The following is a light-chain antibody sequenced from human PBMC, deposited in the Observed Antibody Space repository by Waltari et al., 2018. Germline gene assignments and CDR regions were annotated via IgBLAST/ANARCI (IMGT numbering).Light chain of an antibody. CDR3: ATWDGSLSSWV. CDR1: SSTIGSYY. CDR2: NDH. Sequence: QSVLTQPPSASGTPGQRVTIFCSGSSSTIGSYYVYWYQQLPGTAPKLLMFNDHHRPSVSPDRFSCSKSGTSASLASSGLRSEDEADYYCATWDGSLSSWVFGGGTKLTVL. J-gene: IGLJ3*02. V-gene: IGLV1-47*01.